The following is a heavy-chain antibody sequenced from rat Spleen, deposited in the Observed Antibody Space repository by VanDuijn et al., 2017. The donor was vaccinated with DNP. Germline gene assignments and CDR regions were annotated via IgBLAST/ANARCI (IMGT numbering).Heavy chain of an antibody. CDR1: GFTFSDYN. CDR3: TTHGRIATITTVAMDV. CDR2: IIYDGSSS. D-gene: IGHD1-10*01. V-gene: IGHV5S10*01. J-gene: IGHJ4*01. Sequence: EVQLVESGGGLVQPGRSLKLSCAASGFTFSDYNMAWVRQAPKKGLEWVATIIYDGSSSFYGDSVTGRFTVSRDNAKNTLYLQMDSLRSEDTATYYCTTHGRIATITTVAMDVWGQGTSVTVSS.